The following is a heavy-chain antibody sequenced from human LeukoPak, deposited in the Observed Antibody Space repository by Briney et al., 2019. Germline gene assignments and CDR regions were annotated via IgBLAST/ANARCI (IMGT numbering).Heavy chain of an antibody. V-gene: IGHV4-34*01. D-gene: IGHD2-15*01. CDR1: GGSFSGYY. CDR3: ARARPIGYCSGGSCSQPNWFDP. CDR2: INHSGST. J-gene: IGHJ5*02. Sequence: TETLSLTCAVYGGSFSGYYWSWIRQPPGKGLEWIGEINHSGSTNYNPSLKSRVTISVDTSKNQFSLKLSSVTAADTAVYYCARARPIGYCSGGSCSQPNWFDPWGQGTLVTVSS.